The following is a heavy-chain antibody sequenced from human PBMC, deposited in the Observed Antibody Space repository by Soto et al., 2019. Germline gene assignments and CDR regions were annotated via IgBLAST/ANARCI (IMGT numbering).Heavy chain of an antibody. J-gene: IGHJ3*02. CDR3: AKDLHDFWTNDAFDI. V-gene: IGHV3-23*01. D-gene: IGHD3-3*01. CDR2: ISGSGGST. Sequence: EVQLLESGGGLVQPGGSPRLSCAASGFAFSSYAMSWVRQAPGKGLEWVSAISGSGGSTFYADSVQGRFTISRDNSKNTLYLQMISLRVEDTAVYYCAKDLHDFWTNDAFDIWGQGTMVTVSS. CDR1: GFAFSSYA.